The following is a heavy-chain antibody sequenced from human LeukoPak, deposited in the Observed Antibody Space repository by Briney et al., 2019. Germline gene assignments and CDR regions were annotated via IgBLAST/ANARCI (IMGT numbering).Heavy chain of an antibody. D-gene: IGHD6-13*01. CDR1: GFTFSSYA. CDR2: IRYDGSNK. Sequence: PGGSLRLSCAASGFTFSSYAMHWVRQAPGKGLEWVAFIRYDGSNKYYADSVKGRFTISRDNSKNTLYLQMNSLRAEDTAVYYCAKEGVAAALTYYYYMDVWGKGTTVTVSS. CDR3: AKEGVAAALTYYYYMDV. V-gene: IGHV3-30*02. J-gene: IGHJ6*03.